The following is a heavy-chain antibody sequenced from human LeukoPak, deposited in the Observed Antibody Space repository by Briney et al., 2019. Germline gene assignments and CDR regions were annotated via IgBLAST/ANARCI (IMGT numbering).Heavy chain of an antibody. CDR2: INPNSGGT. D-gene: IGHD3-22*01. V-gene: IGHV1-2*02. CDR3: ARDLYDSSGYYRSFDY. Sequence: ASVKVSCKASGYTFTGYYMHWVRQAPGRGLEWMGWINPNSGGTNYAQKFQGRVTMTRDTSISTAYMELSRLRSDDTAVYYCARDLYDSSGYYRSFDYWGQGTLVTVSS. CDR1: GYTFTGYY. J-gene: IGHJ4*02.